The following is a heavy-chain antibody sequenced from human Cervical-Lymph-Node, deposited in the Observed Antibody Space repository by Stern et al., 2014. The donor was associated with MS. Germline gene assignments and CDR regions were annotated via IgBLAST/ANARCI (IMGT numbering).Heavy chain of an antibody. D-gene: IGHD1-1*01. V-gene: IGHV1-69*12. Sequence: QDQLVQSGAEVKKPGSSVKVSCTASGDTFINFGISWVRQAPGQGLEWMGGFIPLFGTTEYVEKFQGRLTINADESATTVYMELSSLRSEDTAVYYCARDNDDNGMDVWGQGTTVTVSS. CDR1: GDTFINFG. CDR2: FIPLFGTT. CDR3: ARDNDDNGMDV. J-gene: IGHJ6*02.